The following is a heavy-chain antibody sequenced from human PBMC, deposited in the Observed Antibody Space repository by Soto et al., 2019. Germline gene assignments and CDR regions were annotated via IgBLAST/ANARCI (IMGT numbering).Heavy chain of an antibody. Sequence: QVQLVQSGAEVKKPGASVKVSCKASGYTLTGYYMHWVRQAPGQGLEWMGWINPNSGGTNYAQKFQGWVTMTRDTSISTAYMELSRLRSDDTAVYYCARVPITGTTGYYYYGMDVWGQGTTVTVSS. CDR3: ARVPITGTTGYYYYGMDV. J-gene: IGHJ6*02. CDR2: INPNSGGT. CDR1: GYTLTGYY. V-gene: IGHV1-2*04. D-gene: IGHD1-20*01.